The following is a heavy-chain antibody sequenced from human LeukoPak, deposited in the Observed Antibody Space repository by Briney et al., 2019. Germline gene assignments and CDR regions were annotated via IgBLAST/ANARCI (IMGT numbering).Heavy chain of an antibody. D-gene: IGHD1-26*01. Sequence: ASVKVSCKVSGYTLTELSMHWVRQAPGKGLEWMGGFDPEDGETIYAQKFQGRVTMTEDTSTDTASMELSSLRSEDTAVYYCATSGSYLGELGNFDYWGQGTLVTVSS. V-gene: IGHV1-24*01. CDR1: GYTLTELS. CDR3: ATSGSYLGELGNFDY. CDR2: FDPEDGET. J-gene: IGHJ4*02.